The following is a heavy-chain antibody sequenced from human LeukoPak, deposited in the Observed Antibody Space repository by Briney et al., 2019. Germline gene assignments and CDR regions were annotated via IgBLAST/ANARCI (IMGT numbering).Heavy chain of an antibody. CDR2: INPSGGST. D-gene: IGHD5-12*01. CDR3: ARGMVATRNHITRALYFDY. V-gene: IGHV1-46*01. Sequence: ASLKVSCKXSGYTFTSYYMHWVRQAPGQGLEWMGIINPSGGSTSYAQKFQGRVTITTDESTSTAYMELSSLRSEDTAVYYCARGMVATRNHITRALYFDYWGQGTLVTVSS. J-gene: IGHJ4*02. CDR1: GYTFTSYY.